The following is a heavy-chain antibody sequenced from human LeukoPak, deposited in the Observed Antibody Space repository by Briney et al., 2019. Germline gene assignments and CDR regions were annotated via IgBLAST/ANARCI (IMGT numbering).Heavy chain of an antibody. CDR2: IYYSGST. J-gene: IGHJ4*02. Sequence: KPSETLSLTCIVSGGSISSYYWSWIRQPPGKGLEWIGYIYYSGSTNYNPSLKSRVTISVDTSKNQFSLKLSSVTAADTAVYYCARLRGALYLDYWGQGTLVTVSS. V-gene: IGHV4-59*08. CDR1: GGSISSYY. D-gene: IGHD4/OR15-4a*01. CDR3: ARLRGALYLDY.